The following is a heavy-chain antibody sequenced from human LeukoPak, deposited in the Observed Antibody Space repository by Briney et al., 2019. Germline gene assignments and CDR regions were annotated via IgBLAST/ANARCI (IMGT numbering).Heavy chain of an antibody. Sequence: ASVKVSCKASGYTFTGYYMHWVRQAPGQGLEWMGWINPNSGGTNYAQKFQGRVTMTRDTSISTAYMELSRLRSDDTAVYYCARDEIVVVPAAIRGLDVWGQGTTVTVSS. D-gene: IGHD2-2*01. CDR1: GYTFTGYY. CDR3: ARDEIVVVPAAIRGLDV. CDR2: INPNSGGT. V-gene: IGHV1-2*02. J-gene: IGHJ6*02.